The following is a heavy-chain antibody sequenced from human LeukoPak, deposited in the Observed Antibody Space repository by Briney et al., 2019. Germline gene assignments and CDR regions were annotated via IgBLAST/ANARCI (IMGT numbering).Heavy chain of an antibody. CDR1: GYTFTGYY. J-gene: IGHJ4*02. D-gene: IGHD3-16*02. Sequence: PEASVKVSCKASGYTFTGYYMHWVRQAPGQGLEWMGWINPNSGGTNYAQKFQGRVTISVDTSKNQFSLKLSSVTAADTAVYCCARELYDCVWGSYLDYWGQGTLVTVSS. CDR3: ARELYDCVWGSYLDY. CDR2: INPNSGGT. V-gene: IGHV1-2*02.